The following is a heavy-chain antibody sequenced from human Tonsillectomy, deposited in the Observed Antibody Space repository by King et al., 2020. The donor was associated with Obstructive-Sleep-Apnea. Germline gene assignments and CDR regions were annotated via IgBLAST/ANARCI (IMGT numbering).Heavy chain of an antibody. V-gene: IGHV4-59*01. CDR1: GESISSYY. CDR3: ARVRGGFYMMIDWYFDR. Sequence: VQLQESGPGLVKPSETLSLTCTVSGESISSYYWSWIRQPPGKGLEWIAYIYYNGITNYNPSLKSRVTISLDTSKNHLSLKLGSVSAADTAVYYCARVRGGFYMMIDWYFDRWGRGTLVTVSS. CDR2: IYYNGIT. D-gene: IGHD1-26*01. J-gene: IGHJ2*01.